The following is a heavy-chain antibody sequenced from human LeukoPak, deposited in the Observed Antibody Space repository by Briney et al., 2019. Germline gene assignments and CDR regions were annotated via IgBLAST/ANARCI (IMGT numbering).Heavy chain of an antibody. D-gene: IGHD4-17*01. CDR3: ARADDGYYDAFDI. CDR2: IRSTANGYAT. CDR1: GFTFSGSA. J-gene: IGHJ3*02. Sequence: GGSLRLSCAASGFTFSGSALHWVRQASGKGLEWVGRIRSTANGYATAYAASVKGRFTISRDDSKNTAYLQMDSLKTEDTAVYYCARADDGYYDAFDIWGQGTVVTVSS. V-gene: IGHV3-73*01.